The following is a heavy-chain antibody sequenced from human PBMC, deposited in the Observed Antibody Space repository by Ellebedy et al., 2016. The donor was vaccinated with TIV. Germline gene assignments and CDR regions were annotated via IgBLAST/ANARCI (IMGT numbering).Heavy chain of an antibody. CDR3: ARVFQSYYFDY. CDR2: ISYDRSNK. D-gene: IGHD3-10*01. J-gene: IGHJ4*02. CDR1: GFTFGSYD. V-gene: IGHV3-30*03. Sequence: GESLKISCAASGFTFGSYDMYWVRQAPGKGLDWVAVISYDRSNKDYADSVKGRFTISRDNSKTTLNLEMNSLRPEDTAVYYCARVFQSYYFDYWGQGTLVTVSS.